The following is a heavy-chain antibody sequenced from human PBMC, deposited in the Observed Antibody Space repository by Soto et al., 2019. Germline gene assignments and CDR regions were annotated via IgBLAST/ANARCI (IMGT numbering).Heavy chain of an antibody. D-gene: IGHD3-10*01. CDR3: AKRGAGTFFDY. V-gene: IGHV3-23*01. J-gene: IGHJ4*02. Sequence: EVQLLESGGGLVQPGGSLRLSCAASGFTFSSYAMNWVRQAPGKGLAWVSVISGSGGSTYYADSVKGRFTISRDNSKNTLYLKMNSLRAEDTAVYYCAKRGAGTFFDYWGQGTLVTVSS. CDR1: GFTFSSYA. CDR2: ISGSGGST.